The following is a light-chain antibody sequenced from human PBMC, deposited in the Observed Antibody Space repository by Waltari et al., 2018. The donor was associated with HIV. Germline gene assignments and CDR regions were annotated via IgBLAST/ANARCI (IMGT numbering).Light chain of an antibody. CDR1: QNLLHTNGHNY. CDR3: MHGQQTPV. CDR2: LGS. Sequence: DIAMIQSPDSLAVSPGASASISCSSSQNLLHTNGHNYLDWYLQRPGQAPELLIYLGSQRASGVPDRIAGSGSGTSFILKINRVEAEDVGVYYCMHGQQTPVFGQGTKVEIK. V-gene: IGKV2-28*01. J-gene: IGKJ1*01.